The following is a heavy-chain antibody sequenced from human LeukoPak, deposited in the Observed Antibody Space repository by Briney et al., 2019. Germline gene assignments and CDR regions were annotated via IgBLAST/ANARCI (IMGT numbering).Heavy chain of an antibody. D-gene: IGHD6-13*01. V-gene: IGHV4-34*01. CDR3: ARRGPGSSWYWGYYYGMDV. J-gene: IGHJ6*02. CDR2: IYYSGST. CDR1: GGSFSGYC. Sequence: NASETLSLTCAVYGGSFSGYCWSWIRQPPGKGLEWIGSIYYSGSTYYNPSLKSRVTISVDTSKNQFSLKLSSVTAADTAVYYCARRGPGSSWYWGYYYGMDVWGQGTTVTVSS.